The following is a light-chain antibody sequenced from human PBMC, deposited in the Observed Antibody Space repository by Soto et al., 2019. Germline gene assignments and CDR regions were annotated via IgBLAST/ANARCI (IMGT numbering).Light chain of an antibody. V-gene: IGKV1-39*01. CDR1: QSMNSF. CDR3: QQSYSIPWT. CDR2: DAS. Sequence: QMTQSQTSLSASVGSRVTVTCRGSQSMNSFRSWYQHKPGKAPRLVIYDASTLQNGVPSRLSGSGSGTEFTLTISSLQPEDFATSYCQQSYSIPWTFGQGTKVDIK. J-gene: IGKJ1*01.